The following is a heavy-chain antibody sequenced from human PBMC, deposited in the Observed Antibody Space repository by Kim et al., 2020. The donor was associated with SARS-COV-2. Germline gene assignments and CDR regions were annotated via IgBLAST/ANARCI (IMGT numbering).Heavy chain of an antibody. D-gene: IGHD3-10*01. CDR2: IHQSGSS. CDR3: ARGPYYGGSVTSYYMDV. J-gene: IGHJ6*03. Sequence: SETLSLTCAVYCGSFSGYYWSWVRQPPGKGLEWIGEIHQSGSSNYNPSLKSRVSISTDTSKNQFSLRLNSVTAADTAVYYCARGPYYGGSVTSYYMDVWGKGITVTVSS. CDR1: CGSFSGYY. V-gene: IGHV4-34*01.